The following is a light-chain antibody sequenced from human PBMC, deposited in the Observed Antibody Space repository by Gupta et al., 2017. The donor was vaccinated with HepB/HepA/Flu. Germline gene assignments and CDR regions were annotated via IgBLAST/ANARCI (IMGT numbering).Light chain of an antibody. Sequence: DIQMTQSPSSLSASVGDRVTITCRASQSITNYLSWYQQKPGKAPKVLIYGASNLQSGVPSRHSGRGSGTXFTLTMXNLQPEDFATYYCQQSHSTPSSFGXGTKLEIK. V-gene: IGKV1-39*01. CDR3: QQSHSTPSS. J-gene: IGKJ2*03. CDR2: GAS. CDR1: QSITNY.